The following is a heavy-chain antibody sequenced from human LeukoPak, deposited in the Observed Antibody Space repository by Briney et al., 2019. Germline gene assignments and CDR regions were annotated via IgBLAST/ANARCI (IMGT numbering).Heavy chain of an antibody. CDR2: ISNGGGTI. D-gene: IGHD3-10*02. J-gene: IGHJ4*02. Sequence: GGSLRLSCVISGFTFTSYDFNWVRQAPGKGLEWVSYISNGGGTIYYADSVKGRFTISRDNAKNSVFLQMNTLRAEDTAVYYCVRDSYMFGSDYWGQGTLVIVSS. V-gene: IGHV3-48*03. CDR3: VRDSYMFGSDY. CDR1: GFTFTSYD.